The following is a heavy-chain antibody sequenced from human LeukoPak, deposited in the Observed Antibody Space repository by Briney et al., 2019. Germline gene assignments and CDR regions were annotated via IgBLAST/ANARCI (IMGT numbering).Heavy chain of an antibody. J-gene: IGHJ4*02. Sequence: GGSLRLSRAPSQFTFSSYEMNWVREAPGKGVEWVSYISNSGSPIYYADSVKGRFTISRDNAKNSLYLQMNSLRAEDTAVYYCARAWLRIIDYWGQGTLVTVSS. V-gene: IGHV3-48*03. D-gene: IGHD5-12*01. CDR1: QFTFSSYE. CDR2: ISNSGSPI. CDR3: ARAWLRIIDY.